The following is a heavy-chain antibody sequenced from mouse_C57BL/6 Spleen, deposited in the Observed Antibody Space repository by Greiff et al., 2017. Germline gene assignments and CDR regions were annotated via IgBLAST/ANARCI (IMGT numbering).Heavy chain of an antibody. J-gene: IGHJ2*01. Sequence: QVQLQQPGAELVKPGASVKMSCKASGYTFTSYWITWVKQRPGQGLEWIGDIYPGSGSTNYNEKFKSKATLTVDTSSSTAYMQLSSLTSEDSAVYYCARSRGYGNYEKFDYWGQGTTLTVSS. CDR3: ARSRGYGNYEKFDY. V-gene: IGHV1-55*01. CDR1: GYTFTSYW. D-gene: IGHD2-1*01. CDR2: IYPGSGST.